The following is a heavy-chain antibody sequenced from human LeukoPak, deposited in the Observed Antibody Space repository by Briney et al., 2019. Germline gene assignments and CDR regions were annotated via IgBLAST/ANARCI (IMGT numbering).Heavy chain of an antibody. CDR3: AREGSSWIYYYYYGMDV. J-gene: IGHJ6*02. V-gene: IGHV4-4*07. Sequence: SETLSLTCSVSGGSISSYYWSWIRQPAGKGLEWIGRIYTSGSSNYNPSLKSRVTMSVDTSKNQFSLKLSSVTAADTAVYYCAREGSSWIYYYYYGMDVWGQGTTVTVSS. CDR1: GGSISSYY. D-gene: IGHD6-13*01. CDR2: IYTSGSS.